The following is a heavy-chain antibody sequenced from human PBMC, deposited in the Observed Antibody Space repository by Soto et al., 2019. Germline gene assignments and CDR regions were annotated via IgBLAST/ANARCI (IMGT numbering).Heavy chain of an antibody. J-gene: IGHJ4*02. CDR1: GGSISSSSYY. CDR3: ARQGVRGVIMAFDY. D-gene: IGHD3-10*01. V-gene: IGHV4-39*01. Sequence: SETLSLTCTVSGGSISSSSYYWGWIRQPPGKGLEWIGSIYYSGSTYYNPSLKSRVTISVDTSKNQFSLKLSSVTAADTAVYYCARQGVRGVIMAFDYWGQGTLVTVSS. CDR2: IYYSGST.